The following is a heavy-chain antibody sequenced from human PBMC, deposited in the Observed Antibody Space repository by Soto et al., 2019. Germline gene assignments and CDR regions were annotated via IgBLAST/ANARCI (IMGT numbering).Heavy chain of an antibody. D-gene: IGHD1-26*01. V-gene: IGHV3-30*03. J-gene: IGHJ4*02. CDR3: SRYSGKCRCSSDY. CDR2: ISYDGSNK. Sequence: QVQLVESGGGVVQPGRSLRLSCAASGFTFSQYGIHWVRQAPGKGLEWLAVISYDGSNKHYADSVKGRFTVSSDNSKNALYLQMNSMRAEDTAVYFGSRYSGKCRCSSDYWGQGTLVTVSS. CDR1: GFTFSQYG.